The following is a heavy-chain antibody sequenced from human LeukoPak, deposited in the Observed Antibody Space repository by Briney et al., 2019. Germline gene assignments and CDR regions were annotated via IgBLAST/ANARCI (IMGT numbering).Heavy chain of an antibody. CDR2: IYYSGST. J-gene: IGHJ4*02. CDR3: ASSDYDPGLPTPFDY. Sequence: SETLSLTCTVSGGSISSSSYYWGWIRQPPGKGLEWIGNIYYSGSTYNNPSLKSRVTISVDTSKNQFSLKLSSVTAADTAVYYCASSDYDPGLPTPFDYWGQGTLVTVSS. V-gene: IGHV4-39*01. D-gene: IGHD5-12*01. CDR1: GGSISSSSYY.